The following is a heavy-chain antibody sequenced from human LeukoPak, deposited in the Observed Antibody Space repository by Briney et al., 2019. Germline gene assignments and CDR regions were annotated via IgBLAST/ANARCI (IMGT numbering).Heavy chain of an antibody. Sequence: SXXXXCXASGFTFSNAWMSWVRQAPGKGLEWVGRIKSKTDGVTTDYAARVKGRFTISRDDTKNTLYLQMNSLKTEDKSVXYCXTXSAXMGXTTGLEFDYWGQGTLVTVSS. V-gene: IGHV3-15*01. CDR2: IKSKTDGVTT. CDR1: GFTFSNAW. J-gene: IGHJ4*02. CDR3: XTXSAXMGXTTGLEFDY. D-gene: IGHD1-26*01.